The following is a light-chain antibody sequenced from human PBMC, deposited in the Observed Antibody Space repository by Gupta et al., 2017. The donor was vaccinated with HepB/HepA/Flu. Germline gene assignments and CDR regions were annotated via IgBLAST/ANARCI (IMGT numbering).Light chain of an antibody. CDR3: QSSNSSRVL. V-gene: IGLV3-25*02. Sequence: SSQLTQPPSVSVSPGQTARITCSGEAVPKQYVYWYQQKPAQEPVLVIYKGTGRPAGTPELVSSSVTTTTVRLTIRGVQAEDESDYYSQSSNSSRVLFGGGTKLTVL. CDR1: AVPKQY. J-gene: IGLJ2*01. CDR2: KGT.